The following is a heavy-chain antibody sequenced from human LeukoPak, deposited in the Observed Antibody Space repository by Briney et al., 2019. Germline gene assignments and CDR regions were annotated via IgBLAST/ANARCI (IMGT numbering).Heavy chain of an antibody. Sequence: SETLSLTCTVSGGSISRFYWSWIRQPPGKGLEWIGHIHYSGSTNYNPSLKSRVTMSADTSKNQFSLRLSSVTAADTAVYYCARATGSYSYMDVWGKGATVTVSS. D-gene: IGHD1-26*01. CDR1: GGSISRFY. CDR2: IHYSGST. V-gene: IGHV4-59*01. J-gene: IGHJ6*03. CDR3: ARATGSYSYMDV.